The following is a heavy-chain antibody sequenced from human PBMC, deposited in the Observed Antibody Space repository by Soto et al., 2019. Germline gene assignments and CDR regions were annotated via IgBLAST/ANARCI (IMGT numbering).Heavy chain of an antibody. CDR2: ISGSGGST. D-gene: IGHD1-26*01. CDR3: ARRGSGSYYDY. V-gene: IGHV3-23*01. Sequence: EVQLLESGGGLVQPGGSLRLSCAASGFTFSSYAMRWVRQAPGKGLEWVSAISGSGGSTYYADSVKGRFTISRDNSKNTLYLQMNSLIGEDTAVYYCARRGSGSYYDYWGQGTLVTVSS. CDR1: GFTFSSYA. J-gene: IGHJ4*02.